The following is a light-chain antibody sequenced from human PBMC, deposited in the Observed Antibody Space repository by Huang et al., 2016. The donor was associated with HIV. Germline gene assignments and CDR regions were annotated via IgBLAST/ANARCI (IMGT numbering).Light chain of an antibody. CDR3: QKYNSAPRT. CDR2: AAS. J-gene: IGKJ3*01. Sequence: DIQMTQSPSSLSASVGDIVTISCRASQGIANHLAWYQQRPGKAPKLLIYAASALQSGVPSRFSGSGSGTEFALTISSLQPEDVATYCCQKYNSAPRTFGPGTKVEIK. V-gene: IGKV1-27*01. CDR1: QGIANH.